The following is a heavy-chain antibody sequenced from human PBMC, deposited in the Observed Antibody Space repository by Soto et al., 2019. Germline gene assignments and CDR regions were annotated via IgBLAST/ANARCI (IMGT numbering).Heavy chain of an antibody. D-gene: IGHD3-10*01. CDR2: IYYSGST. CDR3: AREGGITMVRGVSN. V-gene: IGHV4-61*01. J-gene: IGHJ4*02. CDR1: GGSVSSGSYY. Sequence: QVQLQESGPGLVKPSETLSLTCTVSGGSVSSGSYYWSWIRQPPGKGLEWIGYIYYSGSTNYNPSLKSRVTISVDTSKNQFSLKLSSVTAADTAVYYCAREGGITMVRGVSNWGQGTLVTVSS.